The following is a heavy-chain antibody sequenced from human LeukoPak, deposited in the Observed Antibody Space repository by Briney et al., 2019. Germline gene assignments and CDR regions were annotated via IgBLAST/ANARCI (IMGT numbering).Heavy chain of an antibody. CDR1: GGSISSTDDY. CDR3: AREDGTSMDNAFDI. J-gene: IGHJ3*02. Sequence: SETLSLTCTVSGGSISSTDDYWGWIRQPPGKGPEWIGSIYYSGSTYYNPSLKSRVTISEDPSKNQFSLKLSSATAADTAVYYCAREDGTSMDNAFDIWGQGTMVTVSS. V-gene: IGHV4-39*07. CDR2: IYYSGST. D-gene: IGHD5-18*01.